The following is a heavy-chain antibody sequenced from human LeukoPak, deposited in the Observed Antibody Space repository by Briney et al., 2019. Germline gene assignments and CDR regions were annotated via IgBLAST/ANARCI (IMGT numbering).Heavy chain of an antibody. Sequence: TSETLSLTCAVYGGSFSGYYWSWIRQPPGKGLEWIGEINHSGSTNYNPSLKSRVTISVDTSKNQFSLKLTSVTAADTALYFCASSRVFPGGLVRGRIIKTRGPWDSWGQGTLVTVSS. CDR3: ASSRVFPGGLVRGRIIKTRGPWDS. CDR1: GGSFSGYY. V-gene: IGHV4-34*01. CDR2: INHSGST. J-gene: IGHJ4*02. D-gene: IGHD3-10*01.